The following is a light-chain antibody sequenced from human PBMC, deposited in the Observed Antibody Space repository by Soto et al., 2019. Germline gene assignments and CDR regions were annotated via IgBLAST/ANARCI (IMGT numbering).Light chain of an antibody. Sequence: QSALTQPASVSGSPGQSITISCTGNSSDVGGYNYVSWYQQHPGKAPKLMIYDVSNRPSGVSNRFSDSKSGNTASLTISGLQAEDEADYYCSSYTSSSTPYVFGTGTKVTVL. CDR3: SSYTSSSTPYV. CDR2: DVS. V-gene: IGLV2-14*01. CDR1: SSDVGGYNY. J-gene: IGLJ1*01.